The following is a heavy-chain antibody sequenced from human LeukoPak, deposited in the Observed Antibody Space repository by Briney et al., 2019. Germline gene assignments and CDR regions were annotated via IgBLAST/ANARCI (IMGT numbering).Heavy chain of an antibody. CDR2: INAGNGNT. Sequence: ASVNVSCKASGYTFTSYAMHWVRQAPGQRLEWMGWINAGNGNTKYSQKFQGRVTITRDTSASTAYMELSSLRSEDTAVYYCARDLFQYYGSGSYHPWGQGTLVTVSS. CDR3: ARDLFQYYGSGSYHP. CDR1: GYTFTSYA. D-gene: IGHD3-10*01. J-gene: IGHJ4*02. V-gene: IGHV1-3*01.